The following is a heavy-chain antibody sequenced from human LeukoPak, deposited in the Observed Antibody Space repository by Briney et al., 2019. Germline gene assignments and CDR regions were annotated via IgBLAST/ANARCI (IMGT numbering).Heavy chain of an antibody. D-gene: IGHD3-3*01. J-gene: IGHJ6*03. CDR2: IYYSGST. V-gene: IGHV4-59*01. CDR3: ARVRFLEWLPYYMDV. CDR1: GGSISSYY. Sequence: SETLSLTCTVSGGSISSYYWSWIRQPPGKGLEWIGYIYYSGSTNYNPSLKSRVTISVDTSKNQFSLKLSSVTAADTAVYYCARVRFLEWLPYYMDVWGKGTTVTVSS.